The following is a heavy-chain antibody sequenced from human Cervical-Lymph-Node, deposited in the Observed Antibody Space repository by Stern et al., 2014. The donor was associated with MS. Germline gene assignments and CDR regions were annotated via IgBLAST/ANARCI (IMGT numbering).Heavy chain of an antibody. CDR3: ARFYSSSSFADAFDI. Sequence: ESGPELAKPTQTLTLTCTFSGVSLTTSGMCVSWIRQPPGKALEWLAFIDWDDDKSYNTSLKTRLTISKDTSKNQVVLTMTNMDPVDTATYYCARFYSSSSFADAFDIWGQGTMVTVSS. D-gene: IGHD6-6*01. CDR2: IDWDDDK. CDR1: GVSLTTSGMC. V-gene: IGHV2-70*01. J-gene: IGHJ3*02.